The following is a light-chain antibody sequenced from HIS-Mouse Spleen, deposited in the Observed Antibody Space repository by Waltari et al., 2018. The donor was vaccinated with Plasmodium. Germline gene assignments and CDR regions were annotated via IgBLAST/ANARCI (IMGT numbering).Light chain of an antibody. CDR1: SSNIGSNT. Sequence: QSVLTQPPSASGTPGQRVTISCSGSSSNIGSNTVNWYQQLPGTAPKLLIYSNNARPSGVPDRFSGSKSGTSASLAISGLQSEDEADYYCAAWDDNLNGPVFGGGTKLTVL. J-gene: IGLJ2*01. CDR2: SNN. CDR3: AAWDDNLNGPV. V-gene: IGLV1-44*01.